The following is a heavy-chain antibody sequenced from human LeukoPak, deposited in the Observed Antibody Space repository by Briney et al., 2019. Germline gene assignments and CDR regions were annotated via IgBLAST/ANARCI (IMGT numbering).Heavy chain of an antibody. D-gene: IGHD5-12*01. CDR1: GFTVSSNY. J-gene: IGHJ2*01. Sequence: PGGSLRLSCAASGFTVSSNYMSWVRQAPGKGLEWVSGISGSGGSTDYADSVKGRFTISRDNSKNTLYLQMNSLRAEDTAVYYCAKRVDGGYDGYWYFDLWGRGTLVTVST. CDR3: AKRVDGGYDGYWYFDL. CDR2: ISGSGGST. V-gene: IGHV3-23*01.